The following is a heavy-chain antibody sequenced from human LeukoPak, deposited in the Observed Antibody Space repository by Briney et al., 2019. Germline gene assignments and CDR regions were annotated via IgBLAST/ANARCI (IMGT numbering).Heavy chain of an antibody. CDR1: GYIFTSYS. D-gene: IGHD6-13*01. CDR2: ISAYNGDT. CDR3: AREEGAPIAAANI. J-gene: IGHJ3*02. Sequence: GASVKVSCKASGYIFTSYSISWVRQAPGRGLEWMGWISAYNGDTNYVQKFQGRVTMTTDTSTSTAYMELKSLRSDDTAVYYCAREEGAPIAAANIWGLGTKVTASS. V-gene: IGHV1-18*01.